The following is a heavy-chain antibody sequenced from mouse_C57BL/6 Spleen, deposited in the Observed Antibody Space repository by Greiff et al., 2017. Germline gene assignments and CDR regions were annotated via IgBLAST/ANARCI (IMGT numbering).Heavy chain of an antibody. Sequence: VQLQQSGAELVRPGASVTLSCKASGYTFTDYEMHWVKQTPVHGLEWIGAIDPETGGTAYKQKFKGKAILTADKSSSTAYMELRSLTSEDSAVYFWTDDYGSSYGFDYWGQGTTLTVSS. J-gene: IGHJ2*01. CDR2: IDPETGGT. D-gene: IGHD1-1*01. CDR3: TDDYGSSYGFDY. V-gene: IGHV1-15*01. CDR1: GYTFTDYE.